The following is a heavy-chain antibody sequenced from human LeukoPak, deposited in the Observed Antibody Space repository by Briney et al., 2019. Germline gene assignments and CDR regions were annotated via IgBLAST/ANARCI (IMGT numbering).Heavy chain of an antibody. CDR2: IYYSGST. CDR3: ARCQTSSPNNYDILTGPPNPYYGMDV. Sequence: SETLSLTCTVSGGSISSYYWSWIRQPPGKGLEWIGYIYYSGSTNYNPSLKSRVTISVDTSKNQFSLKLSSVTAADTAVYYCARCQTSSPNNYDILTGPPNPYYGMDVWGQGTTVTVSS. J-gene: IGHJ6*02. CDR1: GGSISSYY. V-gene: IGHV4-59*08. D-gene: IGHD3-9*01.